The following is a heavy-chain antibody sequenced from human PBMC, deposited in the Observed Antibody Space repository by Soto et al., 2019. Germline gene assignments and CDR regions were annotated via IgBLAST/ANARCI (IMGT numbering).Heavy chain of an antibody. CDR1: GYTFTVYY. D-gene: IGHD1-26*01. Sequence: ASVKVSCKASGYTFTVYYMHWVRQAPGQGLEWMGWINPKSGGTMYPQKFQGRVTMTWDTSISTAYMALTRLRSDDTAVYYCAGDLAKGGGSAGFDPWGQGTLVTVSS. J-gene: IGHJ5*02. CDR3: AGDLAKGGGSAGFDP. CDR2: INPKSGGT. V-gene: IGHV1-2*02.